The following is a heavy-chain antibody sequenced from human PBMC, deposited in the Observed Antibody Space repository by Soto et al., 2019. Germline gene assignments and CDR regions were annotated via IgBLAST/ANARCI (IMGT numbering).Heavy chain of an antibody. CDR3: ARARLELRRWPLDP. CDR1: GGSFSGYY. Sequence: PSETLSLTCAVYGGSFSGYYWSWIRQSPGKGLEWIGEINHSGSTNYNPPLKSRVTISVDTSKNQFSLKLSSVTAADTAVYYCARARLELRRWPLDPWGQGTLVTVSS. V-gene: IGHV4-34*01. CDR2: INHSGST. J-gene: IGHJ5*02. D-gene: IGHD1-7*01.